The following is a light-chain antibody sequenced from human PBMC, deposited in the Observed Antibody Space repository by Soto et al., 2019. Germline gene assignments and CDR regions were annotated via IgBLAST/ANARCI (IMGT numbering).Light chain of an antibody. CDR1: QSISSW. V-gene: IGKV1-5*02. Sequence: DIQMTQSPSSLSASVGDRVTIICRASQSISSWLAWYQQKQGKAPKILIYDASSLESGVPSRFRGSGSGTEFTLPISRLQPDDFETYYCQQYNSYSWTFGQGTKVDIK. CDR3: QQYNSYSWT. CDR2: DAS. J-gene: IGKJ1*01.